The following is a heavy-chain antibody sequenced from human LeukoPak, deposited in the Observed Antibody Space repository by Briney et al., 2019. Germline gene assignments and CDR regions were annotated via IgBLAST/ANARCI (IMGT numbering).Heavy chain of an antibody. CDR1: GYTFTDYY. J-gene: IGHJ4*02. V-gene: IGHV1-2*02. CDR2: INRNSGGT. Sequence: ASVKVSCKASGYTFTDYYIYWVRQAPGQGLEWMGWINRNSGGTNYVQKFQGRVTMTRDTSISTDYMELSRLKSDDTAVYYCARDGGYCSSSSCLNFDYWGQGTLVTVSS. CDR3: ARDGGYCSSSSCLNFDY. D-gene: IGHD2-2*01.